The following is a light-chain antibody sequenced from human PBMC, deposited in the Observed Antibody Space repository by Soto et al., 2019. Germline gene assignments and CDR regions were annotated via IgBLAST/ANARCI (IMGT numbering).Light chain of an antibody. J-gene: IGLJ3*02. CDR3: SSYTTSGTPV. V-gene: IGLV2-14*01. CDR2: EVS. CDR1: SSDVGGYNY. Sequence: QSALTQPASVSGSPGQTITISCTGTSSDVGGYNYLSWYQQHPGKAPKVMIYEVSNRPSGVSNRFSGSKSGNTASLTISGLQAEDESYYFCSSYTTSGTPVFGGGTKLTAL.